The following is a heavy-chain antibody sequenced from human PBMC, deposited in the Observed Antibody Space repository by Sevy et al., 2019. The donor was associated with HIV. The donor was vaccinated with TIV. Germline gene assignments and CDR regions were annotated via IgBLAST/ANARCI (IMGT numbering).Heavy chain of an antibody. Sequence: GGSLRLSCAVSGFNFNIYSMTWVRQAPGKGLEWVSTLSFGCGKINYADSVKGRFIISRDDSKNTLYLQMNSLRAEDTAVYFCAREGCSRPHDYWGQGTLVTVSS. D-gene: IGHD3-10*02. J-gene: IGHJ4*02. V-gene: IGHV3-23*01. CDR1: GFNFNIYS. CDR2: LSFGCGKI. CDR3: AREGCSRPHDY.